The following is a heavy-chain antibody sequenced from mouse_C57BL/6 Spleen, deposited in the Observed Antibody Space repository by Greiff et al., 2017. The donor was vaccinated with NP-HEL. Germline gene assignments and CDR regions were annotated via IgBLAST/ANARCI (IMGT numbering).Heavy chain of an antibody. D-gene: IGHD3-2*02. CDR1: GYTFTSYW. J-gene: IGHJ3*01. CDR3: ARGTAQATTWLAN. Sequence: VQLQQSGAELVKPGASVKLFCKASGYTFTSYWMQWVKQRPGQGLEWIGEIDPSDSYTNYNQKFKGKATLTVDTSSSTAYMQLSSLTSEDSAVYYCARGTAQATTWLANGGKGTLVTVSA. CDR2: IDPSDSYT. V-gene: IGHV1-50*01.